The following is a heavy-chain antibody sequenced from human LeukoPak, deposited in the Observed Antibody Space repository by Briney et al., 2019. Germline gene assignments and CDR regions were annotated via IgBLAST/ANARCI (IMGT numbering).Heavy chain of an antibody. CDR2: ISGSGTST. Sequence: GGSLRLSCAASGFTFSFYAMRWVRQAPGKGLEWVSDISGSGTSTYYADSVKGRFTISRDNSKNTLYLQMDSLKTEDTAVYYCTTVLSDSSAYYFPLDAFDIWGQGTMVTVSS. CDR1: GFTFSFYA. J-gene: IGHJ3*02. CDR3: TTVLSDSSAYYFPLDAFDI. V-gene: IGHV3-23*01. D-gene: IGHD3-22*01.